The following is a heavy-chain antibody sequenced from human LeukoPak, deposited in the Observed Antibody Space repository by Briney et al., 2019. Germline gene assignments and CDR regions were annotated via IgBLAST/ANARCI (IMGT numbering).Heavy chain of an antibody. Sequence: KPGGSLRLSCAASGFTFSSYAMSWVRQAPGKGLEWVGRIKSKSDGGTTDNAAPVKGRFTISKDDSKNTLYLQMNSLKTEDTGIYYCTTGTLTSDYWGQGTLVTVSS. V-gene: IGHV3-15*01. CDR3: TTGTLTSDY. J-gene: IGHJ4*02. CDR1: GFTFSSYA. D-gene: IGHD4-17*01. CDR2: IKSKSDGGTT.